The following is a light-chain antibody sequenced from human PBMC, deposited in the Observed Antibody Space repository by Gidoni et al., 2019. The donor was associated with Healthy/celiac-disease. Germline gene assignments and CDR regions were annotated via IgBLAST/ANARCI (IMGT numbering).Light chain of an antibody. Sequence: DIQMTKYPSSLSASVGDRVTLTCQASQDIRNYLNWYQQKPGKAPKLLIYDVSILETVVPSMFSGSGSGTDFTFTISSLQPEDIATYYCQQYDNHPLTFGGXTKVEIK. V-gene: IGKV1-33*01. CDR3: QQYDNHPLT. CDR1: QDIRNY. CDR2: DVS. J-gene: IGKJ4*01.